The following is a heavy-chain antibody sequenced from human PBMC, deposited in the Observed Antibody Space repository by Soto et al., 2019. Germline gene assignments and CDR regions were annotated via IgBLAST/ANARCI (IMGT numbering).Heavy chain of an antibody. V-gene: IGHV3-64D*08. Sequence: PGGSLRLSCSASGFTFSSYAMHWVRQAPGKGLEYVSAISSNGGSTYYADSVKGRFTISRDNSKNTLYLQMSSLRAEDTAVYYCVSAYGDYVQDYWGQGTLVTVSS. CDR1: GFTFSSYA. D-gene: IGHD4-17*01. CDR3: VSAYGDYVQDY. J-gene: IGHJ4*02. CDR2: ISSNGGST.